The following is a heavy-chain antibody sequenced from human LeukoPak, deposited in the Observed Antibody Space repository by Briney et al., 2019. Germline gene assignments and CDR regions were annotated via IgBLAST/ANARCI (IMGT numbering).Heavy chain of an antibody. V-gene: IGHV3-48*03. J-gene: IGHJ3*02. Sequence: GGSLRLSCAASGFTFSSYEMNWVRQAPGKGLEWVSYISTSGSTKYYADSVKDRFTISRDNAKNSLYLQMNSLRAEDTAVYYCARDRDPGYNDSSGYRRVNAFDIWGQGTMVTVSS. CDR1: GFTFSSYE. CDR3: ARDRDPGYNDSSGYRRVNAFDI. CDR2: ISTSGSTK. D-gene: IGHD3-22*01.